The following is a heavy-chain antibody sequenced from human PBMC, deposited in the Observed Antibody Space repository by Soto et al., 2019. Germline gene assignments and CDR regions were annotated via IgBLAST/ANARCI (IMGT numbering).Heavy chain of an antibody. Sequence: QITLKESGPALVKPTQTLTLTCTFSGFSLSTSGVGVGWIRQPPGKALEWLALIYWDDDKPYSPSPKSRLTIHKDASKIQVVLTMTNMDPVDTATYCCARGGNWFDPWGQGTLVTVSS. V-gene: IGHV2-5*02. CDR1: GFSLSTSGVG. CDR2: IYWDDDK. J-gene: IGHJ5*02. CDR3: ARGGNWFDP. D-gene: IGHD3-16*01.